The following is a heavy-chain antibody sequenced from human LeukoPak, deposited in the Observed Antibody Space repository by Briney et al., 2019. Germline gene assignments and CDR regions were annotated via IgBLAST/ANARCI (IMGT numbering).Heavy chain of an antibody. Sequence: ASVKVSCKASGHTFSNYGISWVRQAPGLGLEWMGWISYNGNTNYAQKFQDRVTMTTDTSTTTAYMELRSLESDDTAVYYCARHSGSGWQALGYWGQGTLVTVSS. CDR3: ARHSGSGWQALGY. V-gene: IGHV1-18*04. J-gene: IGHJ4*02. CDR1: GHTFSNYG. D-gene: IGHD6-19*01. CDR2: ISYNGNT.